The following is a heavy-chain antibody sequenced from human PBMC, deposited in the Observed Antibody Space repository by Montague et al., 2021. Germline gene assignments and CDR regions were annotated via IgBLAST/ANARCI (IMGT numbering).Heavy chain of an antibody. J-gene: IGHJ5*02. CDR2: IYHGTT. D-gene: IGHD1-26*01. Sequence: SETLSLTCTVSGDSISSKYFWCWVRHPLGKLLEWIGEIYHGTTSYSPSLKGRLTVSMDTSKNQFSLKLSSVTAADTAIYYCAVGSESAWELLHHWGQGILVTVSS. CDR3: AVGSESAWELLHH. V-gene: IGHV4-4*02. CDR1: GDSISSKYF.